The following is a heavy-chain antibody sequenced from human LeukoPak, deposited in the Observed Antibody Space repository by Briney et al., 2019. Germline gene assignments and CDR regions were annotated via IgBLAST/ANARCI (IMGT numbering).Heavy chain of an antibody. D-gene: IGHD2/OR15-2a*01. CDR3: ASYLGGHPLPFDY. V-gene: IGHV3-21*01. CDR1: GFTFSRHS. CDR2: ISSSSSYI. Sequence: GGSLRLSCAASGFTFSRHSMNWVRQAPGKGLEWVSSISSSSSYIYYADSVKGRFTISRDNAKNSLYLQMNSLRAEDTAVYYCASYLGGHPLPFDYWGQGTLVTVSS. J-gene: IGHJ4*02.